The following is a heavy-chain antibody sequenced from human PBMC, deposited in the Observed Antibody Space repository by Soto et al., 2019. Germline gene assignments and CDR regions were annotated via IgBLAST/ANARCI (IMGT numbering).Heavy chain of an antibody. Sequence: SSVKVSCKASGGTFSSYAISWVRQAPGQGLEWMGGIIPIFGTANYAQKFQGRVTITADESTSTAYMELSSLRSEDTAVYYCARGKNERHSSGWYPWYYYYYYGLDVWGQGTTVTGSS. J-gene: IGHJ6*02. CDR1: GGTFSSYA. CDR2: IIPIFGTA. D-gene: IGHD6-19*01. CDR3: ARGKNERHSSGWYPWYYYYYYGLDV. V-gene: IGHV1-69*13.